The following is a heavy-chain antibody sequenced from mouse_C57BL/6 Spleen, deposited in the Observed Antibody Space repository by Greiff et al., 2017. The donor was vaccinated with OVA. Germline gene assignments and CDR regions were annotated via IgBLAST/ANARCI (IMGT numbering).Heavy chain of an antibody. J-gene: IGHJ2*01. CDR3: ARDFTTVVGEDYFDY. CDR1: GFTFSSYA. Sequence: EVQGVESGGGLVKPGGSLKLSCAASGFTFSSYAMSWVRQTPEKRLAWVATISDGGSYTYYPDNVKGRFTISRDNAKNNLYLQMSHLKSEDTAMYYCARDFTTVVGEDYFDYWGQGTTLTVSS. CDR2: ISDGGSYT. D-gene: IGHD1-1*01. V-gene: IGHV5-4*01.